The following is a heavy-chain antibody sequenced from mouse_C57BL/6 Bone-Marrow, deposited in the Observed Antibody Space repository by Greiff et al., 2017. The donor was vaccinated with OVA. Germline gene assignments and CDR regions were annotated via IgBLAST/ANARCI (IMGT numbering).Heavy chain of an antibody. CDR1: GYTFTSYG. V-gene: IGHV1-81*01. CDR3: ARCPYGSSYDYAMDY. Sequence: QVQLKESGAELARPGASVKLSCKASGYTFTSYGISWVKQRTGQGLEWIGEIYPRSGNTYYNEKFKGKATLTADKSSSTAYMELRSLTSEDSAVYFCARCPYGSSYDYAMDYWGQGTSVTDSS. J-gene: IGHJ4*01. CDR2: IYPRSGNT. D-gene: IGHD1-1*01.